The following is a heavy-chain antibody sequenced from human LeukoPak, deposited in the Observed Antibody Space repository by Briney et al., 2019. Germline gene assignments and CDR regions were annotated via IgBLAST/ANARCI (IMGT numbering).Heavy chain of an antibody. D-gene: IGHD3-9*01. Sequence: GGSLRLSCAASGFTVSSNYMSWVRQAPGKGLEWVSVIYSGGSTYYADSVKGRFTISRDNSKNTLYLQMNSLRAEDTAVYYCARGYYDIFTGFSYAFDIWGQGTMVTVSS. CDR1: GFTVSSNY. V-gene: IGHV3-66*01. J-gene: IGHJ3*02. CDR3: ARGYYDIFTGFSYAFDI. CDR2: IYSGGST.